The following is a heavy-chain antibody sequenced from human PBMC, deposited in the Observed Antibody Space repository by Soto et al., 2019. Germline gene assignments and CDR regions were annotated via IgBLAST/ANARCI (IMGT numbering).Heavy chain of an antibody. D-gene: IGHD2-2*01. CDR2: IFWDDDK. CDR1: GFSLTTTGVG. Sequence: QITLEESGPTLVKPTQTLTLTCTFSGFSLTTTGVGVGWIRQAPGKALDYLAIIFWDDDKYYSPPLKSRVAITMVTSKIQVVLIMTNMDSVDSGPFYSAYRRHQAATCLDLWGRGTPVTVSS. CDR3: AYRRHQAATCLDL. J-gene: IGHJ2*01. V-gene: IGHV2-5*02.